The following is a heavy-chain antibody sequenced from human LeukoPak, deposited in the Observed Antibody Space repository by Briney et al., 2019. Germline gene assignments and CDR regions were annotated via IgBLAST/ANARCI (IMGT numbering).Heavy chain of an antibody. CDR3: ARPLAVAANWFDP. D-gene: IGHD6-19*01. Sequence: SVKGRFTFSRDNSKNTLYLQMNSLRAEDTAVYYCARPLAVAANWFDPWGQGTLVTVSS. J-gene: IGHJ5*02. V-gene: IGHV3-30*01.